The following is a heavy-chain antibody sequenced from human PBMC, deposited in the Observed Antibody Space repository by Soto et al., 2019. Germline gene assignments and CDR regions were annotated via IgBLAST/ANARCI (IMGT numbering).Heavy chain of an antibody. CDR2: INAGNGNT. V-gene: IGHV1-3*01. D-gene: IGHD2-15*01. CDR1: GYTFTSYA. Sequence: GASVKVSCKASGYTFTSYAMHWVRQAPGQRLEWMGWINAGNGNTKYSQKFQGRVTITADESTSTAYMELSSLRSEDTAVYYCARAAAKFYYFDYWGQGTLVTVSS. CDR3: ARAAAKFYYFDY. J-gene: IGHJ4*02.